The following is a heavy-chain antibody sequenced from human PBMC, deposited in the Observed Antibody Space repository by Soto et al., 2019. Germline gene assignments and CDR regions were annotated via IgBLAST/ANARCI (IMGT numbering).Heavy chain of an antibody. CDR3: ARGPYYYYSSGYYYRVGWFDP. V-gene: IGHV1-69*06. D-gene: IGHD3-22*01. CDR1: GGTFSSYA. Sequence: QVQLVQSGAEVKKPGSSVKVSCKASGGTFSSYAISWVRQAPGQGLEWMGGIIPIFGTANYAQKVQGRVTITADKSTSTAYMELSSLRSEDTAVYYCARGPYYYYSSGYYYRVGWFDPWGQGTLVTVSS. CDR2: IIPIFGTA. J-gene: IGHJ5*02.